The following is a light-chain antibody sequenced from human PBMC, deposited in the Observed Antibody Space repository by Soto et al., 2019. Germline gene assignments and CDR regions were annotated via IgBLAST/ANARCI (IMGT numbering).Light chain of an antibody. V-gene: IGLV2-14*03. CDR3: SSYSQTSIKVNVL. CDR1: SSDVGGFNL. CDR2: TVT. J-gene: IGLJ2*01. Sequence: QSALTQPASMSGSPGQSITISCSGSSSDVGGFNLVSWYQQYPGKAPKLIISTVTNRPSGVSNRFSGSKSGNTASLTISGLQAEDEADYYCSSYSQTSIKVNVLFGGGTKLTVL.